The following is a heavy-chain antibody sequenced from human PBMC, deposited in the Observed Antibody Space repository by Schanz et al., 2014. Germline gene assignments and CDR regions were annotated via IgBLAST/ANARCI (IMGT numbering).Heavy chain of an antibody. Sequence: VQLAESGGGLVQPGGSLRLSCAASGFTLSSYAMNWVRQAPGKGLEWVAVISDDGSRRHYADFVTGRFTISRDDSKNTLYLQMNSLRPEDTAVYYCAKEDRNHNSDYVYWGQGTLVTVSS. J-gene: IGHJ4*02. CDR2: ISDDGSRR. D-gene: IGHD3-22*01. CDR3: AKEDRNHNSDYVY. CDR1: GFTLSSYA. V-gene: IGHV3-30*18.